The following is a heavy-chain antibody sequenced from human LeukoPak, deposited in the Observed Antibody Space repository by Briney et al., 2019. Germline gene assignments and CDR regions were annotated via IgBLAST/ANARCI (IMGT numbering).Heavy chain of an antibody. J-gene: IGHJ4*02. CDR3: ARSGIVVVPAATTAFDY. CDR2: ISGSGGST. D-gene: IGHD2-2*01. CDR1: GFTFSSYA. Sequence: GGSLRLSCAASGFTFSSYAMSWVRQAPGKGLEWVSAISGSGGSTYYADSVKGRFTISRDNSKNTLYLQMNSLRAEDTAVYYCARSGIVVVPAATTAFDYWGQGTPVTVSS. V-gene: IGHV3-23*01.